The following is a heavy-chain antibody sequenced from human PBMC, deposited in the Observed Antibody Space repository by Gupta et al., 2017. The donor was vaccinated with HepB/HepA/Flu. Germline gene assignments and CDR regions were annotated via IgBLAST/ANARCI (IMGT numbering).Heavy chain of an antibody. J-gene: IGHJ4*02. CDR2: ILAEGKTE. Sequence: QVQLVESGGGVAQPGGSLRLSCSASGFRFFDYAMHWVRQAPGKGLEWVTVILAEGKTEKYADSVKGRFTISRDNSRNTVYLQMNSLRSEDTALYYCASRAPAAAAGIGYWGQGTRVTVSS. CDR3: ASRAPAAAAGIGY. V-gene: IGHV3-30*03. CDR1: GFRFFDYA. D-gene: IGHD6-13*01.